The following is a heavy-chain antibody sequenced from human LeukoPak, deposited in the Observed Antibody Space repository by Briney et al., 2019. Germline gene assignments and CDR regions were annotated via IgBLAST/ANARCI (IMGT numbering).Heavy chain of an antibody. D-gene: IGHD3-3*01. Sequence: GGSLRLSCVASGFSLNGYSIHWVRRPPGQGLGWVSYIPDIGMSKFADSVKGRFSASRDNAQNTVDLQMNSLRVEDTALYYCVRDRYFYDDSDGSGLFGDIWGQGTTVIVSS. CDR3: VRDRYFYDDSDGSGLFGDI. V-gene: IGHV3-74*01. CDR1: GFSLNGYS. CDR2: IPDIGMSK. J-gene: IGHJ3*02.